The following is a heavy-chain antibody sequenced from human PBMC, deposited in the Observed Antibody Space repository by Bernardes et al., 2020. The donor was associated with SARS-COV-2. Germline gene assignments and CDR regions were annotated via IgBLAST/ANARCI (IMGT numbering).Heavy chain of an antibody. CDR2: IIPILGIA. Sequence: SVKVSCKASGGTFSSYAISWVRQAPGQGLEWMGRIIPILGIANYAQKFQGRVTITADKSTSTAYMELSSLRSEDTAVYYCARGRIPPRVWFDPWGQGTLVTVSS. CDR3: ARGRIPPRVWFDP. V-gene: IGHV1-69*04. J-gene: IGHJ5*02. CDR1: GGTFSSYA.